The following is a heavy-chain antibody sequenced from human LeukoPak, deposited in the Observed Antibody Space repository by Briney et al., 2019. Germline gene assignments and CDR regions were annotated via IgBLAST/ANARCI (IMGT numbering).Heavy chain of an antibody. J-gene: IGHJ1*01. CDR3: ARQDSNCTKTSCTTHGYFPA. Sequence: GASLQISCQASGYTFTRSWIAWVRQVPGKGLEWRGIIYPDDSDTRYRPSLEGQVTISADKSSNTAYLQWSSLKASDTAVYYCARQDSNCTKTSCTTHGYFPAWGQGTLVTVSS. D-gene: IGHD2/OR15-2a*01. V-gene: IGHV5-51*01. CDR1: GYTFTRSW. CDR2: IYPDDSDT.